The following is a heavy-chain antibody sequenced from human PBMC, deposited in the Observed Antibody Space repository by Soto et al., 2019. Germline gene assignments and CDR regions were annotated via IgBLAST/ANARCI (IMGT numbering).Heavy chain of an antibody. J-gene: IGHJ4*02. CDR3: AKGKTYYDFWSGYYTFDY. CDR2: ISYDGSNK. D-gene: IGHD3-3*01. V-gene: IGHV3-30*18. Sequence: GGSLRLSCAASGFTFSSCGMHWVRQAPGKGLEWVAVISYDGSNKYYADSVKGRFTISRDNSKNTLYLQMNSLRAEDTAVYYCAKGKTYYDFWSGYYTFDYWGQGTLVTVSS. CDR1: GFTFSSCG.